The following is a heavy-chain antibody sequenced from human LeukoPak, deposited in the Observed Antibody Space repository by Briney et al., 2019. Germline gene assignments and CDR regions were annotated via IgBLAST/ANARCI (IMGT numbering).Heavy chain of an antibody. J-gene: IGHJ4*02. V-gene: IGHV1-18*01. D-gene: IGHD3-22*01. CDR2: ISAYNGNT. CDR3: ARDYDSSGYYSPPLGY. CDR1: GYIFTDYH. Sequence: ASVKVSCKASGYIFTDYHIHWVRQAPGQGLEWMGWISAYNGNTNYAQKLQGRVTMTTDTSTSTAYMELRSLRSDDTAVYYCARDYDSSGYYSPPLGYWGQGTLVTVSS.